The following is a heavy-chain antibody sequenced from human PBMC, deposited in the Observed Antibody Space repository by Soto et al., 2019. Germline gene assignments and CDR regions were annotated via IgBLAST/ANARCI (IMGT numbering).Heavy chain of an antibody. V-gene: IGHV1-18*01. CDR3: ARDRGVAPPVAGNTHYYYYMDV. CDR2: ISGFNGNT. CDR1: GYSFTNYG. Sequence: QDQLVQSGAEVKKPGASVTVSCKASGYSFTNYGITWVRQAPGQGLEWMGWISGFNGNTHYAQKLQGRVTMTTDASKSTAYMEMRSLRSDDTAVYYCARDRGVAPPVAGNTHYYYYMDVWGKGTTVTVSS. J-gene: IGHJ6*03. D-gene: IGHD6-19*01.